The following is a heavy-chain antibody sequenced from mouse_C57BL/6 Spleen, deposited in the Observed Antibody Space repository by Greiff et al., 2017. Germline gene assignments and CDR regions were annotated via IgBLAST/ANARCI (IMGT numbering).Heavy chain of an antibody. J-gene: IGHJ4*01. CDR1: GYAFSSYW. CDR3: ASRSSDYAMDY. D-gene: IGHD1-1*01. Sequence: VQLQQSGAELVKPGASVKISCKASGYAFSSYWMNWVKQRPGKGLEWIGQIYPGDGDTNYNGKFKGKATLTADKSSSTAYMQLSSLTSEDAAVDFCASRSSDYAMDYWGQGTSVTVSS. CDR2: IYPGDGDT. V-gene: IGHV1-80*01.